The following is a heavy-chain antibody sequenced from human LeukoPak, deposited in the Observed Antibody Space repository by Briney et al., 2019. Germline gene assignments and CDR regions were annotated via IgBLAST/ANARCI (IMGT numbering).Heavy chain of an antibody. CDR2: ISCSGSST. J-gene: IGHJ3*01. Sequence: GGSLRLSCAASGFTFSTYAMRWVRQAPGKGLELFSVISCSGSSTYYADSVKGRFTISRDNYTLYLQMNSLRAEDTAVYYCAKEMATIRAFDFWGQGTMVTVSS. D-gene: IGHD5-24*01. CDR3: AKEMATIRAFDF. CDR1: GFTFSTYA. V-gene: IGHV3-23*01.